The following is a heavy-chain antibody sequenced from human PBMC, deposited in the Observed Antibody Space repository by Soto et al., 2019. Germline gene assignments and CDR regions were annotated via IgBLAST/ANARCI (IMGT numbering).Heavy chain of an antibody. CDR2: TSSDGADT. CDR3: ARDVRGGDCTFFDS. J-gene: IGHJ4*02. D-gene: IGHD2-21*02. V-gene: IGHV3-74*01. Sequence: PGGSLRLSCGASGFTFSNYWIHWVRQAPGKGLVWVSRTSSDGADTIYEDSVKGRCTTYRDNAENTVYLQINSLRAEDTAVYYCARDVRGGDCTFFDSWGQGALVTVSS. CDR1: GFTFSNYW.